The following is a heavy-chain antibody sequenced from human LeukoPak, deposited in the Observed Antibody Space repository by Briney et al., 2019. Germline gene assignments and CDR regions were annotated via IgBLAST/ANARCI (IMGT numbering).Heavy chain of an antibody. Sequence: SETLSLTCAVYGGSFSGYYWSWIRQPPGKGLEWIREINHSGSTNYNPSLKSRVTISVDTSKNQFSLKLSYVTAADPAVYYCARQHPPIGYRAWYHDYYFDYWGQGTLVTVSS. CDR2: INHSGST. CDR1: GGSFSGYY. J-gene: IGHJ4*02. D-gene: IGHD2-15*01. V-gene: IGHV4-34*01. CDR3: ARQHPPIGYRAWYHDYYFDY.